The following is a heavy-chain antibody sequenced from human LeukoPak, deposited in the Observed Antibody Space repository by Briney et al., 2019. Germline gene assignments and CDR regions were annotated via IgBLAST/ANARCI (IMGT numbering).Heavy chain of an antibody. CDR3: AKDRMVGTGEYYFDY. J-gene: IGHJ4*02. CDR2: ISGSGGST. D-gene: IGHD1-26*01. CDR1: GFSFSSYA. Sequence: PGGSLRLSCAASGFSFSSYAMSWVRQAPGKGLEWVSAISGSGGSTYYADSVKGRVTISRDNSKNTRYLQMNSLRAEDTAVYYCAKDRMVGTGEYYFDYWGQGTLVTVSS. V-gene: IGHV3-23*01.